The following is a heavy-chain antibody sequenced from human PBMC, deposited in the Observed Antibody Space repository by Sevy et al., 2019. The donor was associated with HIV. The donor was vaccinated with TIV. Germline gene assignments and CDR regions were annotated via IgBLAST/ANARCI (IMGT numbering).Heavy chain of an antibody. CDR2: IGGSGGST. CDR3: AKRPDFGVVIPTGVMDV. CDR1: GFTFSSYA. V-gene: IGHV3-23*01. J-gene: IGHJ6*02. D-gene: IGHD3-3*01. Sequence: GGSLRLSCVASGFTFSSYAMSWVRQAPGKGLEWVSAIGGSGGSTYYADSVKGRFTISRDNSKNTLYLQMNSLRAEDTAVYYCAKRPDFGVVIPTGVMDVWGQGTMVTVSS.